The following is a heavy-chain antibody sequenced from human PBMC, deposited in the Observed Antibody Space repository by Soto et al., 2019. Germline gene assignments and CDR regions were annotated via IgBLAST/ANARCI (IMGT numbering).Heavy chain of an antibody. J-gene: IGHJ3*02. CDR3: ARQKDDSIGYYSRYLVGAFDI. D-gene: IGHD3-22*01. Sequence: PGESLKISCKGSGYSFTSYWIGWVRQMPGKGVEWMGIIYPGDSDTRYSPSFQGQVTISADKSISTAYLQWSSLKASDTAMYYCARQKDDSIGYYSRYLVGAFDIWGQGTMVTVSS. V-gene: IGHV5-51*01. CDR2: IYPGDSDT. CDR1: GYSFTSYW.